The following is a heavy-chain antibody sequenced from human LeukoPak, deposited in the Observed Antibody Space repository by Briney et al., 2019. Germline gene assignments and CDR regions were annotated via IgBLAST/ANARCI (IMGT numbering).Heavy chain of an antibody. V-gene: IGHV3-23*01. Sequence: GGSLRLSCAASGFTFSSYAMSWVRQAPGKGLEWVSAISVGSITYYADSVKGRFTISRDNSKNTLYLQMNSLRAEDTAVYYCAKHLAYSRQSPDYWGQGALVTVSS. D-gene: IGHD6-13*01. CDR3: AKHLAYSRQSPDY. J-gene: IGHJ4*02. CDR1: GFTFSSYA. CDR2: ISVGSIT.